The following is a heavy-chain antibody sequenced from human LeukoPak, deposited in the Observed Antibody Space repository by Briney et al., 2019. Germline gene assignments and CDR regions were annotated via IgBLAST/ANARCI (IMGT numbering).Heavy chain of an antibody. Sequence: GGSLRLSCAASGFAFSTFWMTWVRQAPGKGLEWVASIKEDGSEKYYVDSLKGRFTISRDNAKNSLYLQMNSLRAEDTAVYYCARMKGCSSTTCYFAIYWGQGTLVTVSS. V-gene: IGHV3-7*05. D-gene: IGHD2-2*01. J-gene: IGHJ4*02. CDR1: GFAFSTFW. CDR3: ARMKGCSSTTCYFAIY. CDR2: IKEDGSEK.